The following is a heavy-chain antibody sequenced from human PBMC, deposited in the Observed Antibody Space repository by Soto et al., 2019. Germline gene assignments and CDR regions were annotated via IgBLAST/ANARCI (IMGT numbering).Heavy chain of an antibody. Sequence: HVTLKESGPVLVKPTETLTLTCTVSGFSLSNGKVGVSWIRQPPGKALEWLAHIFSNDEKSYRTSLKSRLTTSEDTSKSQVVLNMTNVDPVDTATYYCARILFGRSVAGGYFYMDVWGKGTTVTVSS. CDR3: ARILFGRSVAGGYFYMDV. D-gene: IGHD6-19*01. CDR2: IFSNDEK. CDR1: GFSLSNGKVG. V-gene: IGHV2-26*01. J-gene: IGHJ6*03.